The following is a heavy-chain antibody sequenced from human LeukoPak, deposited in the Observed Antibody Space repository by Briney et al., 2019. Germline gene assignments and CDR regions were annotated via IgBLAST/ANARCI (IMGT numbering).Heavy chain of an antibody. Sequence: GGSLRLSCAASGFTFSSYGMHWVRQAPGKGLEWVAVISYDVGKKYYADSVKGRFTISRDNSKNTLYLQMNSLRAEDTAVYYCAKDGDILTGYYPYYYYYMDVWGKGTTVTISS. V-gene: IGHV3-30*18. CDR3: AKDGDILTGYYPYYYYYMDV. CDR2: ISYDVGKK. CDR1: GFTFSSYG. D-gene: IGHD3-9*01. J-gene: IGHJ6*03.